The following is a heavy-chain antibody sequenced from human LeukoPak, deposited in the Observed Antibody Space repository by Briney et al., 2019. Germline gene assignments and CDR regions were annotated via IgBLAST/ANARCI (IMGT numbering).Heavy chain of an antibody. CDR1: GYTFTSYG. V-gene: IGHV1-18*01. Sequence: ASVKVSCKASGYTFTSYGISWVRQAPGQGLEGMGWISAYNGNTNYAQKLQGRVTMTTDTSTSTAYMELRSLRSDDTAVYYCARDSYCGGDCYSGRNFDYWGQGTLVTVSS. D-gene: IGHD2-21*01. J-gene: IGHJ4*02. CDR2: ISAYNGNT. CDR3: ARDSYCGGDCYSGRNFDY.